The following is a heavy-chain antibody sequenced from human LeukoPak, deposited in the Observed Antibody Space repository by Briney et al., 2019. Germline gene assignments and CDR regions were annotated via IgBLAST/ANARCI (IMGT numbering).Heavy chain of an antibody. Sequence: GGSLRLSCAASGFTVSSNYMSWVRQAPGKGLEWVSVIYSGGSTYYADSVKGRFTISRDDSKNTLYLQMNSLKTEDTAVYYCTTDGPCDSSGYYYRRSYYFDYWGQGTLVTVSS. V-gene: IGHV3-66*01. CDR1: GFTVSSNY. CDR3: TTDGPCDSSGYYYRRSYYFDY. D-gene: IGHD3-22*01. J-gene: IGHJ4*02. CDR2: IYSGGST.